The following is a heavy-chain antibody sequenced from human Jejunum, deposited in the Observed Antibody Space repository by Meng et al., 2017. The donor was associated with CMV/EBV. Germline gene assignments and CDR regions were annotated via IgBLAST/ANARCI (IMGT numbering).Heavy chain of an antibody. Sequence: TCSGYRMNWGRQAPGKGLEWVSSITDSSSYIYYADSVKGRFTISRDNAKNSLYLQMNSLRAEDTAVYYCARDLGPQIVVVSSPGYWGQGTLVTVSS. CDR3: ARDLGPQIVVVSSPGY. CDR2: ITDSSSYI. CDR1: TCSGYR. J-gene: IGHJ4*02. V-gene: IGHV3-21*01. D-gene: IGHD3-22*01.